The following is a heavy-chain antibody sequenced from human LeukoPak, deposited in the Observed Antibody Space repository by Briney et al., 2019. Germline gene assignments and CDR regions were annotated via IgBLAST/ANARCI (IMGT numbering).Heavy chain of an antibody. D-gene: IGHD3-22*01. CDR3: ARNYDRDYYYYYYMDV. Sequence: GGSLRLSCVGSGLTFSMYNMNWVRQAPGKELEWIAYISRSGTPTHYADSVKGRFTISRDNAENSLYVQMNSLRVEDTAVYYCARNYDRDYYYYYYMDVWGKGTTVTVSS. CDR1: GLTFSMYN. V-gene: IGHV3-48*04. J-gene: IGHJ6*03. CDR2: ISRSGTPT.